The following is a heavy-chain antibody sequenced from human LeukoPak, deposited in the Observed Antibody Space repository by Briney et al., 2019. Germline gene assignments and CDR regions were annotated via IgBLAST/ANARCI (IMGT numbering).Heavy chain of an antibody. Sequence: GGSLRLSCAASGFTFSNYEMNWVRQAPGKGLEWVSYISSSVITIYYADSVKVRFTISRDNAKNSLYLQMNGLRDEDTAVYYCAREGDGYNFDYWGQGTLVTVSS. D-gene: IGHD5-24*01. CDR2: ISSSVITI. J-gene: IGHJ4*02. V-gene: IGHV3-48*03. CDR3: AREGDGYNFDY. CDR1: GFTFSNYE.